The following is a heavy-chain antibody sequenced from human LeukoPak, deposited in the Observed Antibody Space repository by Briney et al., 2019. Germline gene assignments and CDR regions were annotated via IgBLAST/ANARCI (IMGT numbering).Heavy chain of an antibody. CDR1: GFTFSAYW. CDR2: IHADGQNT. V-gene: IGHV3-74*01. CDR3: ARESEAAGTYYLDH. J-gene: IGHJ4*02. Sequence: GGSLRLSCAASGFTFSAYWMHWVRQAPGKGLMWVSRIHADGQNTWYADSVEGRFTISRDNAKNTVYLQLNSLRVEDTAVYYCARESEAAGTYYLDHWGQGNVVTVSS. D-gene: IGHD6-25*01.